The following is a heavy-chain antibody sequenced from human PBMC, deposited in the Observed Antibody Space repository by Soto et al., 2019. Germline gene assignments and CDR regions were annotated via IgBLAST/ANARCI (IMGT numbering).Heavy chain of an antibody. J-gene: IGHJ4*02. Sequence: QVQLVESGGGVVQPGKSLGLSCSVSGFTLNTYSMHWVRQAPGKGLEWVAVVSFDGVNKHYRDSVKGRFTISRDIAKNMLYLQKTSLRLEDTALYYCARDPDLIEAAGNYFDYWGQGTLVTVSS. CDR1: GFTLNTYS. V-gene: IGHV3-30*10. CDR3: ARDPDLIEAAGNYFDY. D-gene: IGHD6-13*01. CDR2: VSFDGVNK.